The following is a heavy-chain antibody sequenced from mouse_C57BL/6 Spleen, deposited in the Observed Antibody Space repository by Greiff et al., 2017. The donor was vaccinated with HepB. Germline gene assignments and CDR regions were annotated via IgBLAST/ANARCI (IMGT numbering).Heavy chain of an antibody. D-gene: IGHD2-3*01. J-gene: IGHJ2*01. V-gene: IGHV1-82*01. CDR1: GYAFSSSW. CDR2: IYPGDGDT. CDR3: AIIYPLFDY. Sequence: VQLQQSGPELVKPGASVKISCKASGYAFSSSWMNWVKQRPGKGLEWIGRIYPGDGDTNYNGKFKGKATLTANKSSSTAYMQLSSLTSEDSAVYFCAIIYPLFDYWGQGTTLTVSS.